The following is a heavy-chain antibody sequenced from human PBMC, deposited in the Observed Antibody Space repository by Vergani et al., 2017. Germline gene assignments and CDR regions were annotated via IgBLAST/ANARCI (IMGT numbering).Heavy chain of an antibody. CDR3: GRVADFYGLGSRLLDL. V-gene: IGHV4-59*01. D-gene: IGHD3-10*01. CDR1: GGSMSGYY. J-gene: IGHJ5*02. Sequence: QVQLQESGPGLVKPSETLSLTCSVSGGSMSGYYWSWIRQPPGKELECIGYMYHSGSTNYNPSLETRVTISGDTSKNQFSLKLNSVTAADTAVYYCGRVADFYGLGSRLLDLWGQGILVTVSS. CDR2: MYHSGST.